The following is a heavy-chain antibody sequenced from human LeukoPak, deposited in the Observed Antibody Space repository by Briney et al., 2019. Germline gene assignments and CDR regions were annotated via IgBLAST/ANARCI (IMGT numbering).Heavy chain of an antibody. D-gene: IGHD2-8*01. CDR2: MFNSGNT. J-gene: IGHJ4*02. Sequence: SETLSLTCVVSADFNTNYYWSWVRQPPGKGLEWLGDMFNSGNTHYNPSLKSRGTISVDTSKNQFSLRLTSVTAADTAMYYCARGDPLSCSDGLCSGYYFDFWGRGTLVTVSS. V-gene: IGHV4-59*01. CDR3: ARGDPLSCSDGLCSGYYFDF. CDR1: ADFNTNYY.